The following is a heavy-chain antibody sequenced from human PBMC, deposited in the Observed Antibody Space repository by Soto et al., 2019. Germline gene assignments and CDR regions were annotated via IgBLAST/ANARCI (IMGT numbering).Heavy chain of an antibody. V-gene: IGHV3-23*01. D-gene: IGHD3-3*01. Sequence: GGSLRLSCAASGFTFSSYAMSWVRQAPGKGLEWVSAISGSGGSTYYADSVKGRFTISRDNSKNTLYLQMNSLRAEDRAVYYCAKEMGGGYYFLGIDYYGMDVWGQGTTVTVSS. CDR3: AKEMGGGYYFLGIDYYGMDV. J-gene: IGHJ6*02. CDR1: GFTFSSYA. CDR2: ISGSGGST.